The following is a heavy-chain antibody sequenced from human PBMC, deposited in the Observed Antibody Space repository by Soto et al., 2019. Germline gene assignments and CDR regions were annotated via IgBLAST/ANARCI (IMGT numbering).Heavy chain of an antibody. CDR1: GGSLSDSF. CDR3: AVTGTYNWFDP. J-gene: IGHJ5*02. CDR2: IHHSGIS. Sequence: SETLSLTCSVSGGSLSDSFWNWIRQPPGKGLEWIGEIHHSGISNYNPSLKSRVTMSVDTSRNQFSLKMTSVTAADTAVYYCAVTGTYNWFDPWGQGTLVTRLL. D-gene: IGHD7-27*01. V-gene: IGHV4-34*01.